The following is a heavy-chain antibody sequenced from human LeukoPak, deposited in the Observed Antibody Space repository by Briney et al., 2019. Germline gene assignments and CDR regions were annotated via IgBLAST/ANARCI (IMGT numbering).Heavy chain of an antibody. J-gene: IGHJ1*01. CDR3: AGGSSWYGYFQH. Sequence: SETLSLTCTVSGGSISSYYWSWIRQPPGKGLEWIGYIYYSGSTNYNPSLKSRVTISVDTSKNQFSLKLSSVTAADTAVYYCAGGSSWYGYFQHWGRAPWSPSPQ. CDR2: IYYSGST. V-gene: IGHV4-59*01. D-gene: IGHD6-13*01. CDR1: GGSISSYY.